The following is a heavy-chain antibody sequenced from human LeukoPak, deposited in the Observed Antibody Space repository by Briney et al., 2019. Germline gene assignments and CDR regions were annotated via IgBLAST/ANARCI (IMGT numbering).Heavy chain of an antibody. CDR2: IIPIFGTA. CDR1: GGTFSSYA. D-gene: IGHD2-2*02. J-gene: IGHJ4*02. Sequence: ASVKVSCKASGGTFSSYAISWVRQAPGQGLEWMGGIIPIFGTANYAQKFQGRVTITADESTSTAYMELSSLRSEDTALYYSARCQIGYCSSTSCYTLRPFDYWGQGTLVTVSS. CDR3: ARCQIGYCSSTSCYTLRPFDY. V-gene: IGHV1-69*13.